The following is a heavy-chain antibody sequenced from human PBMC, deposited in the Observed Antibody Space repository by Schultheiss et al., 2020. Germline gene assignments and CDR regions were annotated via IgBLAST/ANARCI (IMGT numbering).Heavy chain of an antibody. CDR2: IYSGGST. V-gene: IGHV3-66*01. CDR1: GFTVSSNY. CDR3: AREGYSSGWWGASTDYYGMDV. Sequence: WGSLRLSCAASGFTVSSNYMSWVRQAPGKGLEWVSVIYSGGSTYYADSVKGRFTISRDNSKNTLYLQMNSLRAEDTAVYYCAREGYSSGWWGASTDYYGMDVWGQGTTVTVSS. J-gene: IGHJ6*02. D-gene: IGHD6-19*01.